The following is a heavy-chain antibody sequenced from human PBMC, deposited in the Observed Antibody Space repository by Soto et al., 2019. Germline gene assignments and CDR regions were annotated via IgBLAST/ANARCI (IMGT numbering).Heavy chain of an antibody. D-gene: IGHD5-18*01. J-gene: IGHJ4*02. CDR2: ISSGGTDT. Sequence: EVQLLESGGGLVQPGGSLRLSCAASGFTFSSFAMSWVRQAPGKGLEWVSSISSGGTDTYYADSVKGRFIISRDNSKNTLYMQMNSLRDEDTAVYYCAKRTAMVPFDYWGQGTLVTVSS. V-gene: IGHV3-23*01. CDR3: AKRTAMVPFDY. CDR1: GFTFSSFA.